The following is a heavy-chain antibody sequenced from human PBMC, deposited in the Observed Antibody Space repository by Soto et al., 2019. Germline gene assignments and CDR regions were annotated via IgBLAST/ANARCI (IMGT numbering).Heavy chain of an antibody. Sequence: GESLKISCQGSGYTFINYWISWVRQKPGKGLEWMGRIDPGDSHTNYSPSFGGPVTISADKYSNTSYLQWSSLQASDTAIYYCAGSITIGAGFYYRGMDVWGQGTTVTVSS. J-gene: IGHJ6*02. V-gene: IGHV5-10-1*01. CDR1: GYTFINYW. CDR3: AGSITIGAGFYYRGMDV. CDR2: IDPGDSHT. D-gene: IGHD3-16*01.